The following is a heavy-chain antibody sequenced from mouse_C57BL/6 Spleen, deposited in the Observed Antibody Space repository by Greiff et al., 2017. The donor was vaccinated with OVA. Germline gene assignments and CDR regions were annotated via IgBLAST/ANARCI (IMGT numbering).Heavy chain of an antibody. CDR1: GYTFTDYY. CDR3: ASYYGSRNYYAMDY. D-gene: IGHD1-1*01. J-gene: IGHJ4*01. V-gene: IGHV1-26*01. Sequence: VQLQQSGPELVKPGASVKISCKASGYTFTDYYMNWVKQSHGKSLEWIGDINPNNGGTSYNQKFKGKATLTVDKSSSTAYMELRSLTSEDSAVYYCASYYGSRNYYAMDYWGQGTSVTVSS. CDR2: INPNNGGT.